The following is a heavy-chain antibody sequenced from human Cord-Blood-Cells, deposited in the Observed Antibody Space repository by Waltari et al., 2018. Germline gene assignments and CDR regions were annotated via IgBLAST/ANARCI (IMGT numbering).Heavy chain of an antibody. V-gene: IGHV3-33*01. J-gene: IGHJ2*01. Sequence: QVQLVESGGGVVQPGRSLRLSCAASGFTFSSYGMHWVRQAPGKGLEWVTVIWYDGSNKYYADSVKGRFTISRDNSKNTLYLQMNSLRAEDTAVYYCARAEYWYFDLWGRGTLVTVSS. CDR2: IWYDGSNK. CDR3: ARAEYWYFDL. CDR1: GFTFSSYG.